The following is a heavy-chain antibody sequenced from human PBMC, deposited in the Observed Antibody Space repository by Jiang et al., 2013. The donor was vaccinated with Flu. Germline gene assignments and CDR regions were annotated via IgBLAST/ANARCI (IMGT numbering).Heavy chain of an antibody. CDR3: ASAVGARGGFDY. J-gene: IGHJ4*02. CDR2: IYYGGST. Sequence: GSGLVKPSETLSLTCTVSGGSISSSSYYWGWIRQPPGKGLEWIGSIYYGGSTYYNPSLKSRVTISVDTSKNQFSLKLSSVTAADTAVYYCASAVGARGGFDYWGQGTLVTVSS. V-gene: IGHV4-39*01. D-gene: IGHD1-26*01. CDR1: GGSISSSSYY.